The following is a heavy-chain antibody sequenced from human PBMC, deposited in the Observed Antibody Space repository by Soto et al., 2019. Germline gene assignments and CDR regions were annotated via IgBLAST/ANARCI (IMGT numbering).Heavy chain of an antibody. J-gene: IGHJ4*02. CDR3: ARVSGYCSSTSCYSPLGY. D-gene: IGHD2-2*02. CDR1: GGSFSGYY. CDR2: INHSGST. V-gene: IGHV4-34*01. Sequence: QVQLQQWGAGLLKPSETLSLTCAVYGGSFSGYYWSWIRQPPGKGLEWIGEINHSGSTNYNPSLKSRVTISVDTSKNQFSLKLSSVTAADTAVYYCARVSGYCSSTSCYSPLGYWGQGTLVTVSS.